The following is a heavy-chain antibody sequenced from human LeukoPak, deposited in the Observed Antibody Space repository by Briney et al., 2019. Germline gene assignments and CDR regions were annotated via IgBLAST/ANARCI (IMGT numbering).Heavy chain of an antibody. V-gene: IGHV4-34*01. CDR1: GGSFSGYY. Sequence: SETLSLTCAVYGGSFSGYYWSWIRQPPGKGLEWIGEINHSGSTNYNPSPKSRVTISVDTSKNQFSLKLSSVTAADTAVYYCARGPYRKYSYGYRPWYFDLWGRGTLVTVSS. D-gene: IGHD5-18*01. CDR3: ARGPYRKYSYGYRPWYFDL. J-gene: IGHJ2*01. CDR2: INHSGST.